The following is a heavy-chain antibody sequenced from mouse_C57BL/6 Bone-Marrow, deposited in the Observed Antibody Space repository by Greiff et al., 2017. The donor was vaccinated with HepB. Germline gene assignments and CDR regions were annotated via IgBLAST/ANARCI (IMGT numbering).Heavy chain of an antibody. V-gene: IGHV1-55*01. CDR3: ARCYGSSPYAMDY. CDR2: IYPGSGST. J-gene: IGHJ4*01. Sequence: QVQLQSGAELVKPGASVKMSCKASGYTFTSYWITWVKQRPGQGLEWIGDIYPGSGSTNYNEKFKSKATLTVDTSSSTAYMQLSSLTSEDSAVYYCARCYGSSPYAMDYWGQGTSVTVSS. CDR1: GYTFTSYW. D-gene: IGHD1-1*01.